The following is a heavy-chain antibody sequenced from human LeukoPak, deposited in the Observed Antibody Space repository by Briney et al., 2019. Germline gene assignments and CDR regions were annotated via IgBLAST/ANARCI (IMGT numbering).Heavy chain of an antibody. CDR3: ARHLGAQSLIAFDI. Sequence: PSETLSLTSTVSGGSINRYYWSWIRQPAGKGLEWIGRIYSTGSTNYNPSLKSRVTMSVDTSKNHFSLKLNSVTAADTAVYYCARHLGAQSLIAFDIWGQGTMVTVSS. CDR1: GGSINRYY. V-gene: IGHV4-4*07. J-gene: IGHJ3*02. D-gene: IGHD3-16*01. CDR2: IYSTGST.